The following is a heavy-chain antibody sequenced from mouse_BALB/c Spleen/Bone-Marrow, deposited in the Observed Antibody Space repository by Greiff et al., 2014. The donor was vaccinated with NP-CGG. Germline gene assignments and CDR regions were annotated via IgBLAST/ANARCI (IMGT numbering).Heavy chain of an antibody. V-gene: IGHV5-12-1*01. CDR3: TRHGGYYPYYYAMDY. CDR2: IGHGGGTT. Sequence: EVQRVESGGGLVKPGGSLKLSCAASGFAFSSYDMSWVRQTPEKRLEWVAYIGHGGGTTYYSDTVKGRFTISRDNAKNTLYLQMSSLKSEDTAIYYCTRHGGYYPYYYAMDYWGQGTSVTVSS. CDR1: GFAFSSYD. J-gene: IGHJ4*01. D-gene: IGHD2-3*01.